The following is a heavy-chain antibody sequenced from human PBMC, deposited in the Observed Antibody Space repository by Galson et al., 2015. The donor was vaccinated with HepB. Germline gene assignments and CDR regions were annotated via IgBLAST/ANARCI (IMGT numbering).Heavy chain of an antibody. Sequence: SLRLSCAASEFTFSSYAMSWVRQAPGKGLEWVSSVSGSGDSTYYADSVKGRFTISRDDSKNTLYLQMNSLRAEDTAVYYCAPSKGESYRYTPLDFWGQGTLVTVSS. CDR3: APSKGESYRYTPLDF. CDR1: EFTFSSYA. J-gene: IGHJ4*02. V-gene: IGHV3-23*01. D-gene: IGHD3-16*02. CDR2: VSGSGDST.